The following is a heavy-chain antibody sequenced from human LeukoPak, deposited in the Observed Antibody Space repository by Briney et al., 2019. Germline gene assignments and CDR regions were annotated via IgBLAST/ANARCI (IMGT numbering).Heavy chain of an antibody. CDR1: GYVFTNFY. V-gene: IGHV1-18*04. J-gene: IGHJ4*02. Sequence: ASVKVSCKASGYVFTNFYMHWVRQAHGQGLEWMGWISAYNGNTNYAQKLQGRVTMTTDTSTSTAYMELRSLRSDDTAVYYCARGSYDSSGYPFYFDYWGQGTLVTVSS. D-gene: IGHD3-22*01. CDR2: ISAYNGNT. CDR3: ARGSYDSSGYPFYFDY.